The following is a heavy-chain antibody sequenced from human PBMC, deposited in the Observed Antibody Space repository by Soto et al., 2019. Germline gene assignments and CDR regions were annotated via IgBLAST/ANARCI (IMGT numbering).Heavy chain of an antibody. CDR1: GGSIRTVGHY. J-gene: IGHJ4*02. CDR3: ARATGTLRSRNCDY. V-gene: IGHV4-31*03. Sequence: PSETLSLTCSVSGGSIRTVGHYGTWIRHPPGKGLEWIGSIYHTGSTYYSKSLRSRLTMSVDTSKSQFSLRLSSVTAADTAVYYCARATGTLRSRNCDYWGQGSLVTVSS. CDR2: IYHTGST. D-gene: IGHD1-1*01.